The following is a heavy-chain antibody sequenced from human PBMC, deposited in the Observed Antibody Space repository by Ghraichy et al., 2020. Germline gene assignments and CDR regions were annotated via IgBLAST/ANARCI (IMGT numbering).Heavy chain of an antibody. Sequence: SETLSLTCTVSGGSISSGGYYWSWIRQHPGKGLEWIGYIYYSGSTYYNPSLKSRVTISVDTSKNQFSLKLSSVTAADTAVYYCARGIVVVPAAIYWFDPWGQGTLVTVSS. D-gene: IGHD2-2*01. CDR2: IYYSGST. V-gene: IGHV4-31*03. CDR3: ARGIVVVPAAIYWFDP. CDR1: GGSISSGGYY. J-gene: IGHJ5*02.